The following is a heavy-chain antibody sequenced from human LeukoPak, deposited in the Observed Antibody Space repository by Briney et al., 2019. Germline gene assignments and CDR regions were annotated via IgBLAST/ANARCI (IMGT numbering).Heavy chain of an antibody. CDR2: IYHSGST. D-gene: IGHD1-26*01. CDR3: ARESGSYYVRLFDY. CDR1: GYSISSGYY. Sequence: SETLSLTCTVSGYSISSGYYWGWIRQPPGKGLEWIGSIYHSGSTYYNPSLKSRVTISVDTSKNQFSLRLTSVTAADTAIYYCARESGSYYVRLFDYWGQGTLVTVSS. J-gene: IGHJ4*02. V-gene: IGHV4-38-2*02.